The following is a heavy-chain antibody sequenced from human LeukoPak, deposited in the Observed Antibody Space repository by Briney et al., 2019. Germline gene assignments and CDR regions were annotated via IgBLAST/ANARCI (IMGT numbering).Heavy chain of an antibody. CDR3: ARVVLSWYGPNWFDP. CDR1: GGSISSGDYY. Sequence: SETLSLTCTVSGGSISSGDYYWSWIRQPPGKGLEWIGYIYYSGSTYYNPSLKSRVTISVDRSKNQFSLKLSSVTAADTAVYYCARVVLSWYGPNWFDPWGQGTLVTVSS. V-gene: IGHV4-30-4*08. CDR2: IYYSGST. D-gene: IGHD6-13*01. J-gene: IGHJ5*02.